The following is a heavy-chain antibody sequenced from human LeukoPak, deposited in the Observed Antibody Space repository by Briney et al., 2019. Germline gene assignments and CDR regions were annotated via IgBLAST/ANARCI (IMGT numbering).Heavy chain of an antibody. V-gene: IGHV3-30*18. J-gene: IGHJ2*01. D-gene: IGHD3-22*01. CDR3: AKDRDSSGYYFWYFDL. CDR1: GFSFSSYE. CDR2: IPYDGSNK. Sequence: GGSLRLSCAASGFSFSSYEMNWVRQAPGKGLEWVAVIPYDGSNKYYADSVKGRFTISRDNFKNTLYLQMNSLRAEDTAVYYCAKDRDSSGYYFWYFDLWGRGTLVTVSS.